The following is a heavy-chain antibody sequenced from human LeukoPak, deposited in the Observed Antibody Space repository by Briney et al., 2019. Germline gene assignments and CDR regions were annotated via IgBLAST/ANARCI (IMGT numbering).Heavy chain of an antibody. V-gene: IGHV3-23*01. Sequence: GGSLRLSCAASGFPFRSCAMSGVRKAPGRGLEWVSAISGSGGSTYYADSVKGRFTITRENSKNTLYLQMMGLRVEDTAVYFCAKLNLGEMAYFDSWGQGTLVTVSS. CDR3: AKLNLGEMAYFDS. CDR2: ISGSGGST. J-gene: IGHJ4*02. CDR1: GFPFRSCA. D-gene: IGHD3-16*01.